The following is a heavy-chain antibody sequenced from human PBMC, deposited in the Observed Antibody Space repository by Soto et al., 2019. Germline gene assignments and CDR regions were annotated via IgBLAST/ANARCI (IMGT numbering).Heavy chain of an antibody. D-gene: IGHD2-15*01. V-gene: IGHV1-69*06. Sequence: GASVKVSCEASGGTFSSYAISWVLQAPGQGLEWMGGIIPIFGTANYAQKFQGRVTITADKSTSTAYMELSSLRSEDTAVYYCARRTGSGYFDYWGQGTLVTVSS. CDR1: GGTFSSYA. CDR3: ARRTGSGYFDY. CDR2: IIPIFGTA. J-gene: IGHJ4*02.